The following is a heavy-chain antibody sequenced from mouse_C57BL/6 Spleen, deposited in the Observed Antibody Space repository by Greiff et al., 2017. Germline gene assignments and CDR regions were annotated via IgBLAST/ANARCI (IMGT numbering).Heavy chain of an antibody. V-gene: IGHV1-64*01. Sequence: QVQLQQPGAELVKPGASVKLSCKASGYTFTSYWMHWVKQRPGQGLEWIGMIHPNSGSTNYNEKFKSKATLTVDKSSSTAYMQRSSLTSEDSAVYYCARWDTTVVATGDYWGQGTTLTVSS. CDR1: GYTFTSYW. CDR3: ARWDTTVVATGDY. J-gene: IGHJ2*01. CDR2: IHPNSGST. D-gene: IGHD1-1*01.